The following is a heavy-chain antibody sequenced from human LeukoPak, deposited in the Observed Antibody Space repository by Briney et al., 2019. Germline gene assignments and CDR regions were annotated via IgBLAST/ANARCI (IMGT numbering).Heavy chain of an antibody. CDR3: ARPTRPRDNTAIFDY. V-gene: IGHV1-46*03. CDR2: INPSAGST. CDR1: GYTFSSYY. D-gene: IGHD1-1*01. Sequence: ASVKVSCKASGYTFSSYYIHWVRQAPGQGLEWVGIINPSAGSTSYAQKFQGRVTMTRDTSTSTLYMELSSLRSEDTAVYYCARPTRPRDNTAIFDYWGQGALVTVSS. J-gene: IGHJ4*02.